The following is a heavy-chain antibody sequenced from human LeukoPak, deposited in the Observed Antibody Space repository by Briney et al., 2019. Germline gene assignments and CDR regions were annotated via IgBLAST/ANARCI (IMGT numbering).Heavy chain of an antibody. J-gene: IGHJ3*01. CDR2: IKQDGSEE. CDR1: GFTFNSYA. CDR3: ARDRSGTYLGDAFDV. V-gene: IGHV3-7*01. D-gene: IGHD1-26*01. Sequence: GGSLRLSCAASGFTFNSYAMSWVRQAPGKGLEWVASIKQDGSEEYSVDSVKGRFTISRDSAENSLYLQMDSLRAEDTAVYYCARDRSGTYLGDAFDVWGQGTMVTVSS.